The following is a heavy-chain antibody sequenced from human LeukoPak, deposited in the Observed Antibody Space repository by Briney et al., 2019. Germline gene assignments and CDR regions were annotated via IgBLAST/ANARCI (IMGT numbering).Heavy chain of an antibody. Sequence: SETLSLTCTVSGGSISSSSYYWGWIRQPPGKGLEWIGSIYYSGSTYYNPSLKSRVTISVDTSKNQFSLKLSSVTAADTAVYYCARGGGYSYDYVDYWGQGTLVTVSS. CDR1: GGSISSSSYY. V-gene: IGHV4-39*07. D-gene: IGHD5-18*01. CDR3: ARGGGYSYDYVDY. J-gene: IGHJ4*02. CDR2: IYYSGST.